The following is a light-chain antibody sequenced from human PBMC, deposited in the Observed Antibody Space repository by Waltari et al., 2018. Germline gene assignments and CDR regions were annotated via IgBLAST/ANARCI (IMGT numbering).Light chain of an antibody. CDR3: QSYDFSMSAL. CDR1: PSNIGAGFD. V-gene: IGLV1-40*01. J-gene: IGLJ3*02. Sequence: QSVLTQPPSVSGAPGQRVTISCTGSPSNIGAGFDVHWYQQFPGTAPKLLIYGFTNRPSGVPERFSGSQSGTSASLAITGLHAEDEADYYCQSYDFSMSALFGGGTKLTVL. CDR2: GFT.